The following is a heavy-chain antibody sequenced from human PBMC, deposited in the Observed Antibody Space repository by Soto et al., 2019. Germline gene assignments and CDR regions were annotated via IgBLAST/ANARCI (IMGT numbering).Heavy chain of an antibody. CDR2: ISGSGGST. Sequence: EVQLLESGGGLVQPGGSLRLSCAASGFTFSSYAMSWVRQAPGKGLEWVSAISGSGGSTYYADSVKGRFTISRDNSKNTLYLQMNSLRAEDTAVYYCAKERGRSSSWFLKYYFDYWGQGTLVTVSS. D-gene: IGHD6-13*01. CDR3: AKERGRSSSWFLKYYFDY. CDR1: GFTFSSYA. V-gene: IGHV3-23*01. J-gene: IGHJ4*02.